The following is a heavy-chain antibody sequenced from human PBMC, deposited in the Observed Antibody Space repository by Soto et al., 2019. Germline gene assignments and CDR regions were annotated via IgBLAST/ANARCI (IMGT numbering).Heavy chain of an antibody. Sequence: SYTLPLTCALSSYSIIGGFYWALIRQPPGKGLEWIGNIYHSGSAHYNPSLKSRVTMSVDTSKNNFSLRLTSVTAADTAVYYWAGFTILEYWVAPWVQGILVSVSS. V-gene: IGHV4-38-2*01. CDR3: AGFTILEYWVAP. J-gene: IGHJ5*02. CDR2: IYHSGSA. D-gene: IGHD3-3*01. CDR1: SYSIIGGFY.